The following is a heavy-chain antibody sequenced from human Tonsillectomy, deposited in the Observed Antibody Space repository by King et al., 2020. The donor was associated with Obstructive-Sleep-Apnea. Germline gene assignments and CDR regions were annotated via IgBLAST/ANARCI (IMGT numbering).Heavy chain of an antibody. CDR3: ARDGALRITDFGDY. CDR2: ISSSSSYI. CDR1: GFTFSSYS. V-gene: IGHV3-21*01. D-gene: IGHD3-10*01. Sequence: VQLVESGGGLVKPGGSLRLSCAASGFTFSSYSMNWVRQAPGKGLEWVSSISSSSSYIYYADSGKGLFTISRYNAKNSLYLQMNSLKAEDTAVYYCARDGALRITDFGDYWGQGTLVTVSS. J-gene: IGHJ4*02.